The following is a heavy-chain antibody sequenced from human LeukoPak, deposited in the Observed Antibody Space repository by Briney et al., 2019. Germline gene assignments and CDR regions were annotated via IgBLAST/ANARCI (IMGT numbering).Heavy chain of an antibody. Sequence: GASVKVSCKASGYTFTSYGISWVRQAPGQGLEWMGWISAYNGNTNYAQKLQGRVTMTTDTSTSTAYMELRSLRSDDTAVYYCARDGGPITIFLVVRPRDSWFDPWGQGTLVTVSS. CDR1: GYTFTSYG. V-gene: IGHV1-18*01. J-gene: IGHJ5*02. D-gene: IGHD3-9*01. CDR2: ISAYNGNT. CDR3: ARDGGPITIFLVVRPRDSWFDP.